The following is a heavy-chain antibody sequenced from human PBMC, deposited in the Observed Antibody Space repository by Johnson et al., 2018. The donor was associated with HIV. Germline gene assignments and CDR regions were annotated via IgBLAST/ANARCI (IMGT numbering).Heavy chain of an antibody. CDR1: GFTFSNYG. D-gene: IGHD1-1*01. CDR3: ARGDIGWNDDFAFDI. V-gene: IGHV3-30*02. CDR2: IRYDGSNK. J-gene: IGHJ3*02. Sequence: QVQLVESGGGVVQPGGSVRLSCAASGFTFSNYGMHWVRQAPGKGLEWVAFIRYDGSNKYYADSVKGRFTISRANSKNTLYLQMNSLGGEDTAVYYCARGDIGWNDDFAFDIWGQGTIVTVSS.